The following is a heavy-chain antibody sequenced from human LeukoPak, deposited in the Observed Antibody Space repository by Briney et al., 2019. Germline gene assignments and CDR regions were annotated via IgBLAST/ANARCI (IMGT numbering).Heavy chain of an antibody. CDR2: IYYSGST. CDR3: ASLRDGYTRYDY. Sequence: SETLSLTCTVSGGSISSYYWSWIRQPPGKGLEWIGYIYYSGSTNYNPSLKSRITISVDTSKNQFSLKLSSVTAADTAVYYCASLRDGYTRYDYWGQGTLVTVSS. CDR1: GGSISSYY. D-gene: IGHD5-24*01. J-gene: IGHJ4*02. V-gene: IGHV4-59*01.